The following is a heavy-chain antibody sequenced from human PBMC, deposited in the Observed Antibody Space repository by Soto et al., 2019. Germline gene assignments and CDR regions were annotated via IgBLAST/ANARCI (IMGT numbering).Heavy chain of an antibody. V-gene: IGHV4-59*01. CDR2: IYYSGST. J-gene: IGHJ6*02. Sequence: QVQLQESGPGLVKPSETLSLTCTVSGGSISSYYWNWIRQPPGKGLEWIGYIYYSGSTNYNPSLKRRVTISVDTPKHQFSLKLSSVTAADTAVYYCARDGGFYYGMDVWGQGTTVTVSS. D-gene: IGHD3-3*01. CDR1: GGSISSYY. CDR3: ARDGGFYYGMDV.